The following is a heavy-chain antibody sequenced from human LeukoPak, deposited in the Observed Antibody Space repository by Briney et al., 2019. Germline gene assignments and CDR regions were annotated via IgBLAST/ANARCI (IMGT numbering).Heavy chain of an antibody. Sequence: SETLSLTCTVSGGSISTYYWSWIRQSPGKGLEWIGYIFYSGNTDYNPSLQSRVIISLDTSKNQFSLKLSSVTAADTALYYCARGYSSSSVLGYYYYYMDVWGKGTTVTVSS. V-gene: IGHV4-59*01. CDR1: GGSISTYY. J-gene: IGHJ6*03. D-gene: IGHD6-6*01. CDR2: IFYSGNT. CDR3: ARGYSSSSVLGYYYYYMDV.